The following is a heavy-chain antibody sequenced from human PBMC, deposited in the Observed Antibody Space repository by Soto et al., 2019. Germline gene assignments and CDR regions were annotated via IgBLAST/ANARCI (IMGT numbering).Heavy chain of an antibody. CDR1: GYTLTDLS. V-gene: IGHV1-24*01. CDR2: FDPEDGET. Sequence: ASVKVSCKVSGYTLTDLSMQWVRQAPGKGLEWMGGFDPEDGETIYAQKFQGRVTMTEDTATDTAYMELSSLRSEDTAVYYCATHRSGRFLEWFPQGSLGYWGQGSLVIVSS. D-gene: IGHD3-3*01. J-gene: IGHJ4*02. CDR3: ATHRSGRFLEWFPQGSLGY.